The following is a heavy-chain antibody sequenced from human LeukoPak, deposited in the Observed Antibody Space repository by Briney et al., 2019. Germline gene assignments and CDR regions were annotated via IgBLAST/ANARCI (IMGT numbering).Heavy chain of an antibody. CDR1: GYTFTSYY. Sequence: GASVKVSCKASGYTFTSYYMHWVRQATGQGLEWMGWMNPNSGNTGYAQKFQGRVTITRNTSISTAYMELSSLRSEDTAVYYCARGSSSSWYYPTYYYYYYMDVWGKGTTVTVSS. J-gene: IGHJ6*03. CDR3: ARGSSSSWYYPTYYYYYYMDV. CDR2: MNPNSGNT. V-gene: IGHV1-8*03. D-gene: IGHD6-13*01.